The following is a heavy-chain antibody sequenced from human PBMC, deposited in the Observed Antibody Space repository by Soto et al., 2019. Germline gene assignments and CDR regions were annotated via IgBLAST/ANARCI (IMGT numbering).Heavy chain of an antibody. D-gene: IGHD3-9*01. Sequence: VKISSKASGYTFTRYYMHWARQAPGQGLDWMGWIKSFNGDINYAHKFHGRVTLTRDTSISTAYMEPSRLNSDDTAVYYCARVVSPYCDVLSVNWYGHCRQRHMVT. J-gene: IGHJ5*02. CDR1: GYTFTRYY. V-gene: IGHV1-2*07. CDR2: IKSFNGDI. CDR3: ARVVSPYCDVLSVNWYGH.